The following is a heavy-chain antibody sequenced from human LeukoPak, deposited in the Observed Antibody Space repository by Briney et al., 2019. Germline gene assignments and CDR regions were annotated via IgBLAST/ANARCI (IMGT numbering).Heavy chain of an antibody. CDR3: AKDTLVVDYDSSGPPPSDY. CDR2: INPNSGGT. D-gene: IGHD3-22*01. CDR1: GYTFTGYY. J-gene: IGHJ4*02. Sequence: KVSCMASGYTFTGYYMHWVRQAPGQGLEWMERINPNSGGTNYAQKFQGRVTMTRDTSISTAYMELSRLRSDDTAVYYCAKDTLVVDYDSSGPPPSDYWGQGTLVTVSS. V-gene: IGHV1-2*06.